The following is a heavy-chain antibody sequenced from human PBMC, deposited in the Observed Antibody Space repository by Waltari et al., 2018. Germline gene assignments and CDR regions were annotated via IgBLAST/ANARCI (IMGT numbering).Heavy chain of an antibody. D-gene: IGHD3-10*01. CDR1: GFTFSSYG. CDR3: AKVSGSIRDRRGSPPGDY. V-gene: IGHV3-30*18. J-gene: IGHJ4*02. CDR2: ISYDGSNK. Sequence: QVHLVESGGGVVQPGRSLRLSCAASGFTFSSYGMHWVRQAPGKGLEWVSVISYDGSNKYYADSVKGRFNISRDNSKNTLYLQMSSLRAEDTAVYYCAKVSGSIRDRRGSPPGDYWGQGTLVTVSS.